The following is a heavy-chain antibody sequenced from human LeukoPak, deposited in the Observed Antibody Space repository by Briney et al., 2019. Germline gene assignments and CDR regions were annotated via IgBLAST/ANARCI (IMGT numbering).Heavy chain of an antibody. CDR1: GNYW. CDR3: ARAGAHSGSYYDAFDI. Sequence: GGSLRLSCAASGNYWIHWVRQAPGKGLVWVSHINSDGSWTSYADSVKGRFTISKDNAKNTVYLQMNSLRAEDTAVYYCARAGAHSGSYYDAFDIWGQGTMVTVSS. CDR2: INSDGSWT. D-gene: IGHD1-26*01. J-gene: IGHJ3*02. V-gene: IGHV3-74*01.